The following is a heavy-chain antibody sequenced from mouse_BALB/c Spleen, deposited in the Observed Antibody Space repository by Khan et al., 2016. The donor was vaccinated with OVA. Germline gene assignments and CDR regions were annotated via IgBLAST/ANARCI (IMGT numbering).Heavy chain of an antibody. V-gene: IGHV1-5*01. CDR1: GYTFTSYW. CDR3: TRNGFGNYESWDY. J-gene: IGHJ2*01. CDR2: IYPGNSDT. Sequence: VQLKQSGTVLARPGASVKMSCKASGYTFTSYWMHWVKQRPGQGLEWIGAIYPGNSDTNYNQKFKAKAKLTAVTSTSPAYLELNSLTNEDSEVYDFTRNGFGNYESWDYWGQGTTLTGSS. D-gene: IGHD2-1*01.